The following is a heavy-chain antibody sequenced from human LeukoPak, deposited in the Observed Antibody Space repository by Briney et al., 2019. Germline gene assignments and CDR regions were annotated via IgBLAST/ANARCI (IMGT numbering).Heavy chain of an antibody. CDR2: ITGAGSST. Sequence: GGSLRLSCAASGSTFKSYGMTWVRQVPGKGLEWVSSITGAGSSTKYADSVNGRFTISRDNSKNTVSLQMTGLRAEDTAVYYCARKVAVAMDLDYWGQGTLVTVSS. V-gene: IGHV3-23*01. J-gene: IGHJ4*02. CDR3: ARKVAVAMDLDY. CDR1: GSTFKSYG. D-gene: IGHD5-18*01.